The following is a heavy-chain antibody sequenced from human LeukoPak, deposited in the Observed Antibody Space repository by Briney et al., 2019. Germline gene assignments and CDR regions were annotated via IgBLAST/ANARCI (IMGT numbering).Heavy chain of an antibody. Sequence: GGSLRLSCAASGFSFISSGMHRVRQAPGKGLEWVGVISDDGRNKKYADSVKGRFTISRDNSKDTLYLQMNSLRDEDTAVYYCAKRPSDYGDYVTYFDYWGQGTLVTVSS. CDR2: ISDDGRNK. CDR3: AKRPSDYGDYVTYFDY. J-gene: IGHJ4*02. V-gene: IGHV3-30*18. D-gene: IGHD4-17*01. CDR1: GFSFISSG.